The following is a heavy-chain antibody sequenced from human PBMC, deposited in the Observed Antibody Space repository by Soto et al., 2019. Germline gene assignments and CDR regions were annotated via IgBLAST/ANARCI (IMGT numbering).Heavy chain of an antibody. J-gene: IGHJ4*02. Sequence: QVQLQESGPGLVKPSETLSLTCTVSGGSISSYYWSWIRQPPGKGLEWIGYIYYSGSTNYNPSLKSRVTISVDTSKNQFSLKLSSVTAADTAVYYCARERPSPAALFDYWGQGTLVTVSS. CDR1: GGSISSYY. D-gene: IGHD2-15*01. CDR3: ARERPSPAALFDY. V-gene: IGHV4-59*01. CDR2: IYYSGST.